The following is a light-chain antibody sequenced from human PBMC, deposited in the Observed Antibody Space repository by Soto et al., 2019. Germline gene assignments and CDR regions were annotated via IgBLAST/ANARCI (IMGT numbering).Light chain of an antibody. Sequence: QSVLTQPASVSGSPGQSITISCTGTSSDVGSYNLVSWYQQHPGKAPKLMIYEGSKRPSGVSNRFSGSKSGNTASLTISGLKAEDEADYYCCSYAGSSPFGSVFGTGTKLTVL. V-gene: IGLV2-23*03. CDR1: SSDVGSYNL. J-gene: IGLJ1*01. CDR2: EGS. CDR3: CSYAGSSPFGSV.